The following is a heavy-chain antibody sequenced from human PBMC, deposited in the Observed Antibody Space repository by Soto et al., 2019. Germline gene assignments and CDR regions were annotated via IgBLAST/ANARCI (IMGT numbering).Heavy chain of an antibody. CDR3: ARDWVRRVLVPAFGWFDP. D-gene: IGHD2-2*01. V-gene: IGHV3-30-3*01. CDR1: GFTFSSYA. Sequence: PGGSLRLSCAASGFTFSSYAMHWVRQAPGKGLEWVAVISYDGSNKYYADSVKGRFTISRDNSKNTLYLQMNSLRAEDTAVYYCARDWVRRVLVPAFGWFDPWGQGTLVTVSS. J-gene: IGHJ5*02. CDR2: ISYDGSNK.